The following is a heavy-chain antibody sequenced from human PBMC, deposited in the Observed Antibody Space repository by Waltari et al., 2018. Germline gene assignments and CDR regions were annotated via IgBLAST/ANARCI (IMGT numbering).Heavy chain of an antibody. CDR3: ARFASSGWYFDY. CDR2: MYYSGSP. V-gene: IGHV4-61*01. J-gene: IGHJ4*02. Sequence: QVQLQESGPGLVKPSETLSLTCTVSGGSVSSGSYYWSWIRQPPGKGLEWIGYMYYSGSPNYNPSLKSRVTISVDTSKNQFSLKLSSVTAADTAVYYCARFASSGWYFDYWGQGTLVTVSS. D-gene: IGHD6-19*01. CDR1: GGSVSSGSYY.